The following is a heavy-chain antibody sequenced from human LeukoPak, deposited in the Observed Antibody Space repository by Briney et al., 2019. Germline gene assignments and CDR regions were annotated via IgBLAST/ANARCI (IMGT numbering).Heavy chain of an antibody. V-gene: IGHV3-23*01. CDR2: IGISGGAT. CDR3: VRAAPRDCSSTSCSLFDS. CDR1: GFTFNNYA. D-gene: IGHD2-2*01. J-gene: IGHJ4*02. Sequence: QPGGSLRLSCVGSGFTFNNYAMSWVRQAPRKGLEWVSGIGISGGATYYADSVKGRFTISRDTSKDTLYLQMHSLRAEDTAVYYCVRAAPRDCSSTSCSLFDSWGQGTLVTVSS.